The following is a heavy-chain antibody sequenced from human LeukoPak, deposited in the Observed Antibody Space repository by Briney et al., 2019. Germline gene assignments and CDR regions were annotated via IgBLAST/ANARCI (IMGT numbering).Heavy chain of an antibody. Sequence: GGSLRLSCAASGFTFSSYAMSWVRQAPGKGLEWVSAISGSGGSTYYTDSVKGRFTISRDNSKNTLYLHMNSLRAEDTAVYYCAKFGTYYYDSSGYFDYYYYMDVWGKGTTVTVSS. CDR2: ISGSGGST. CDR1: GFTFSSYA. V-gene: IGHV3-23*01. J-gene: IGHJ6*03. D-gene: IGHD3-22*01. CDR3: AKFGTYYYDSSGYFDYYYYMDV.